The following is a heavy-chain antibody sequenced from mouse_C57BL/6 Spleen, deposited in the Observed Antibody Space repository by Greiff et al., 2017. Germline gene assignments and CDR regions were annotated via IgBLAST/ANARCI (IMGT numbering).Heavy chain of an antibody. CDR2: IYPRDGST. CDR3: ESRPIYCDYDGFAY. Sequence: QVQLMESGPELVKPGASVKLSCKASGYTFTSYDINWVKQRPGQGLEWIGWIYPRDGSTKYNEKFKGKATLTVDTSSSTAYMELHRLTSEDSAVYFCESRPIYCDYDGFAYWGQGTLVTVSA. CDR1: GYTFTSYD. D-gene: IGHD2-4*01. J-gene: IGHJ3*01. V-gene: IGHV1-85*01.